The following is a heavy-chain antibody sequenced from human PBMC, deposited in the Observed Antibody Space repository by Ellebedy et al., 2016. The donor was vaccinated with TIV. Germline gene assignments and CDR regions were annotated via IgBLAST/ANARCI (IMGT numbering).Heavy chain of an antibody. CDR1: GYTFTDHY. CDR2: INPKSGGT. Sequence: ASVKVSXXPSGYTFTDHYLHWVRQAPGQGLEWMGMINPKSGGTNYAQKLQGRVTMTRDTSISTAYMELSGLRSDDTAVYYCARDIKDGYNDYWGQGTLVTVSS. CDR3: ARDIKDGYNDY. V-gene: IGHV1-2*02. J-gene: IGHJ4*02. D-gene: IGHD3-22*01.